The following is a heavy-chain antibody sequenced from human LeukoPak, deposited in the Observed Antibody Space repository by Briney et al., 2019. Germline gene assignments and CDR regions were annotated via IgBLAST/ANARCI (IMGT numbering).Heavy chain of an antibody. D-gene: IGHD1-1*01. CDR1: GFSFSGYA. V-gene: IGHV3-69-1*01. CDR3: ARDDNWAFDH. Sequence: GGSLRFSCAASGFSFSGYAMNWVRQAPGKGLEWISYISSTHAIYYGDSVKGRFTVSRDNAKNSLYLQMNSLGAEDTAVYYCARDDNWAFDHWGQGTLVTVSS. CDR2: ISSTHAI. J-gene: IGHJ4*02.